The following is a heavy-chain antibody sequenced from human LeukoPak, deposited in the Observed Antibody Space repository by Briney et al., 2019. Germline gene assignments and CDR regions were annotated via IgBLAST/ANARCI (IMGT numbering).Heavy chain of an antibody. V-gene: IGHV3-48*03. CDR2: ISTGGSSK. D-gene: IGHD2-15*01. Sequence: GGSLRLSCAASGFTFKTYDMSWVRQAPGKGLEWISYISTGGSSKYYADSVKGRFTISRDNAKYSLYLQMNSLRAGDTAVYYCARDLGWELRTFDYWGQGTLVTVSS. CDR1: GFTFKTYD. J-gene: IGHJ4*02. CDR3: ARDLGWELRTFDY.